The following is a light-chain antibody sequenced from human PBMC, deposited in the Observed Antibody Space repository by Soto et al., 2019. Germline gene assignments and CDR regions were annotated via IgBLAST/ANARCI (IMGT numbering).Light chain of an antibody. V-gene: IGKV1-5*01. J-gene: IGKJ1*01. CDR1: QSISNW. CDR3: QQYNNWPRT. CDR2: DVS. Sequence: DIQMTQSPSTLSASVGDRVTITCRASQSISNWLAWYQQKPGKAPKLLIYDVSSLESGVPSRFSGSGSGTEFTLTISSLQSEDFAVYYCQQYNNWPRTFGQGTKV.